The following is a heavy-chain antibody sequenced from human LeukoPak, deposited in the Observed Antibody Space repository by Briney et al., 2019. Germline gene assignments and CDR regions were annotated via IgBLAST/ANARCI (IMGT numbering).Heavy chain of an antibody. CDR1: GGSISSSSYY. V-gene: IGHV4-39*01. Sequence: SETLSLTCTVSGGSISSSSYYWGWIRQPPGKGLEWIGCIYYSGSTNYNPSLKGRLTISVDTSKKQFSLKLSSVTAADTAVYYGARSGSGEGRTYYFDYWGQGTLVTVSS. CDR2: IYYSGST. D-gene: IGHD2-15*01. CDR3: ARSGSGEGRTYYFDY. J-gene: IGHJ4*02.